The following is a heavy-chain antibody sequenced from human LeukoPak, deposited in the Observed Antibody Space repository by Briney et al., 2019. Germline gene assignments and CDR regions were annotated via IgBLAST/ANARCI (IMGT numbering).Heavy chain of an antibody. D-gene: IGHD2-2*01. Sequence: SETLSLTCTVSGGSISSYYWSWIRQPAGKGLEWIGRIYTSGSTNYNPSLKSRVTMSVDTSKNQFSLKLSSVTAADTDVYYCARVSLYCSSTSCHPGYYYYYMDVWGKGTTVTVSS. CDR2: IYTSGST. J-gene: IGHJ6*03. CDR1: GGSISSYY. CDR3: ARVSLYCSSTSCHPGYYYYYMDV. V-gene: IGHV4-4*07.